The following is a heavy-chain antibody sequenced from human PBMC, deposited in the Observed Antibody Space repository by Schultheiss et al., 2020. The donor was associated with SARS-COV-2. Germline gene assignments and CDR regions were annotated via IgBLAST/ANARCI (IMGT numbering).Heavy chain of an antibody. Sequence: SETLSLTCTVSGGSISSYYWSWIRQPPGKGLEWIGYIYTSGSTNYNPSLKSRVTMSVDTSKNQFSLKLSSVTAADTAVYYCARRPAAWYCSSTSCGEDYWGQGALVTVSS. CDR1: GGSISSYY. J-gene: IGHJ4*02. D-gene: IGHD2-2*01. CDR3: ARRPAAWYCSSTSCGEDY. CDR2: IYTSGST. V-gene: IGHV4-4*08.